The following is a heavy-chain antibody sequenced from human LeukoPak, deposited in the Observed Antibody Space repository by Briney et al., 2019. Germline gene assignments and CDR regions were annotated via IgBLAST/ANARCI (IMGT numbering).Heavy chain of an antibody. V-gene: IGHV4-34*01. Sequence: SETLSLTCAVYGGSFSGYYWSWIRQPPGKGLEWIGEINHSGSTNYNPSLKSRVTISVDTSKNQFSLKLSSVTAADTAVYYCARRPRQAATPPDGGQETLVTVPS. CDR3: ARRPRQAATPPD. J-gene: IGHJ4*02. CDR1: GGSFSGYY. D-gene: IGHD2-15*01. CDR2: INHSGST.